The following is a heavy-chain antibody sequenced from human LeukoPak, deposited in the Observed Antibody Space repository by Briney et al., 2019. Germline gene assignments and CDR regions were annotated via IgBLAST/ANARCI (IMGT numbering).Heavy chain of an antibody. D-gene: IGHD3-9*01. CDR2: IYYSGST. CDR3: ARGDHDILTGYHSSYFDY. CDR1: GGSISSYY. J-gene: IGHJ4*02. Sequence: SETLSLTCTVSGGSISSYYWSWIRQPPGKGLEWIGYIYYSGSTNYNPSLKSRVTISVDTSKNQFSLKLSSVTAADTAVYYCARGDHDILTGYHSSYFDYWGQGTLVTVSS. V-gene: IGHV4-59*01.